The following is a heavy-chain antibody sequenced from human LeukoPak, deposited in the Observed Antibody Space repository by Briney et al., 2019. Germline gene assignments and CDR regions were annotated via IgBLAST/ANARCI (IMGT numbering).Heavy chain of an antibody. Sequence: GASVKVSCKASGYTFTGYYMHWVRQAPGQGLEWMGWISGYNGNTNYAQKLQGRVTMTTDTSTSTAYMELRSLRSDDTAMYYCARDYGYGVTVMISDDYWGQGTLVTVSS. CDR2: ISGYNGNT. V-gene: IGHV1-18*04. CDR3: ARDYGYGVTVMISDDY. CDR1: GYTFTGYY. J-gene: IGHJ4*02. D-gene: IGHD5-12*01.